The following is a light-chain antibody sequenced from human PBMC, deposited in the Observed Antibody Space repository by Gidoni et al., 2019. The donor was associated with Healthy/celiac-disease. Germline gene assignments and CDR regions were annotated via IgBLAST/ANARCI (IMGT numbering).Light chain of an antibody. Sequence: QSVLTPPPSVSGAPGQRVTISCTGSSSNIGAGYDLHWCQQLPVTAPKLPIYGNSNRPSGVPDRFSGSKSGSSASLAITGLQAEDDAEYFCQSYDSSLSVVFGGWTKLTVL. CDR1: SSNIGAGYD. V-gene: IGLV1-40*01. J-gene: IGLJ2*01. CDR3: QSYDSSLSVV. CDR2: GNS.